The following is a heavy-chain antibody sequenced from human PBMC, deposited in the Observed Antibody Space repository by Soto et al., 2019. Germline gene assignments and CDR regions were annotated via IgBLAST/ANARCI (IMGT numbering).Heavy chain of an antibody. CDR3: ARHAKELESFFGV. V-gene: IGHV1-69*13. D-gene: IGHD3-3*01. Sequence: ASVKVSCKASGGTFSSYAISWVRQAPGQGLEWMGGIIPIFGTANYAQKFQGRVTITADESTSTAYMELSSLRSEDTAVYYCARHAKELESFFGVWGQGTTVTVSS. J-gene: IGHJ6*02. CDR2: IIPIFGTA. CDR1: GGTFSSYA.